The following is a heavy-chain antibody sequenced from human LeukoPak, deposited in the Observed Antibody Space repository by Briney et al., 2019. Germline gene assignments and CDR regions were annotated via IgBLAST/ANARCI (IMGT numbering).Heavy chain of an antibody. Sequence: GGSLRLSCAASGFTFSSYAMHWVRQAPGKGLEYVSAISSNGGSTYYANSVKGRFTISRDNSKNTLYLQMGSLRAEDMAVYYCARSGGVDYYYMDVWGKGTTVTVSS. CDR1: GFTFSSYA. CDR3: ARSGGVDYYYMDV. V-gene: IGHV3-64*01. J-gene: IGHJ6*03. CDR2: ISSNGGST. D-gene: IGHD3-10*01.